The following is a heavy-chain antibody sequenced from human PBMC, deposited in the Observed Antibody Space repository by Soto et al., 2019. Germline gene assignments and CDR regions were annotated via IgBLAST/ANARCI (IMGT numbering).Heavy chain of an antibody. CDR2: IYPGDSDT. Sequence: GESLKISCKGSGYSFTSYWIGWVRQMPGKGLEWMGIIYPGDSDTRYSPSFQGQVTIFSDKSISTGYLQWSSLKASDTAMYYCARPTYYYDSRGYYLGYWGQGTLVPVSS. V-gene: IGHV5-51*01. CDR3: ARPTYYYDSRGYYLGY. D-gene: IGHD3-22*01. CDR1: GYSFTSYW. J-gene: IGHJ4*02.